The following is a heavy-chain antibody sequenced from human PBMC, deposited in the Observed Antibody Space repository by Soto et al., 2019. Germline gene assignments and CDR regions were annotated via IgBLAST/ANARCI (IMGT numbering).Heavy chain of an antibody. J-gene: IGHJ2*01. D-gene: IGHD6-13*01. Sequence: EVQLVESGGGLVQPGGSLRLSCAGSGFTFSSYSMNWVRQAPGKGLEWVSYISSSSSTIYYADSVKGRFTISRDNAKNSLYLQMNSLRAEDTAVYYCARDPWSSSWIYWYFDLWGRGTLVTVSS. CDR3: ARDPWSSSWIYWYFDL. V-gene: IGHV3-48*01. CDR1: GFTFSSYS. CDR2: ISSSSSTI.